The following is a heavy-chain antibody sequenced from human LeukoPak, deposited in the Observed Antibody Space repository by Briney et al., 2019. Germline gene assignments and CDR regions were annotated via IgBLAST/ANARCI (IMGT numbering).Heavy chain of an antibody. V-gene: IGHV4-34*01. CDR3: ARVWIYCTGGSCYSSWFDS. CDR1: GGSFSGYY. CDR2: IKHSGST. Sequence: SETLSLTCAVYGGSFSGYYWSWIRQPPGKGLEWIGEIKHSGSTNYNPSLKSRVTVSADTSKHQFSLKLSSVTAADTAVYYCARVWIYCTGGSCYSSWFDSWGQGTLFTVSS. D-gene: IGHD2-15*01. J-gene: IGHJ5*01.